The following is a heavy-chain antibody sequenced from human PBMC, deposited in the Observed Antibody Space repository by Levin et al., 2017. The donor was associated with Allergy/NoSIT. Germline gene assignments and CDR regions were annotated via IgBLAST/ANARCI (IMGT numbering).Heavy chain of an antibody. V-gene: IGHV3-21*01. CDR2: ITTNKNYT. Sequence: KAGGSLRLSCAASGFTFSSYSMNWVRQAPGKGLEWVSSITTNKNYTYYAASVKDRFTISRDNAKNSLYLQMNSLKAEDTAVYYCARSSTRGFDPWGQGTLVTVSS. J-gene: IGHJ5*02. CDR3: ARSSTRGFDP. CDR1: GFTFSSYS. D-gene: IGHD6-6*01.